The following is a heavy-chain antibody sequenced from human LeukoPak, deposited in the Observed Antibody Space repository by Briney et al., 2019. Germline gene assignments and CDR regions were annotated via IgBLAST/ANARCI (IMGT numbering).Heavy chain of an antibody. V-gene: IGHV3-53*01. CDR1: GFTVSSNY. CDR2: INTGGTT. CDR3: ARDGDDTSGYFSPFDY. D-gene: IGHD3-22*01. J-gene: IGHJ4*02. Sequence: GGSLRLSCAVSGFTVSSNYMSWVRQAPGKGLEWVSVINTGGTTYYADSVKGRFTISRDNSKNTLYLQMNSLRAEDTALYYCARDGDDTSGYFSPFDYWGQGTLVSVSS.